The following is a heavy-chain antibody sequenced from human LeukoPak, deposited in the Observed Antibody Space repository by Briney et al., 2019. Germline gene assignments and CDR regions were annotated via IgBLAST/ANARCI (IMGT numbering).Heavy chain of an antibody. CDR2: ISWNSGSI. Sequence: GGSLRFSCAASGFTFDDYAMHWVRQAPGKGLEWVSGISWNSGSIGYADSVKGRFTISRDNAKNSLYLQMISLRAEDMALYYCAKGYSSGWYYFDYWGQGTLVTVSS. V-gene: IGHV3-9*03. D-gene: IGHD6-19*01. CDR3: AKGYSSGWYYFDY. J-gene: IGHJ4*02. CDR1: GFTFDDYA.